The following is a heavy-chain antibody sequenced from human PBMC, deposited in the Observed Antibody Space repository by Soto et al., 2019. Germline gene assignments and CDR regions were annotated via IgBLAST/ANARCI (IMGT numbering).Heavy chain of an antibody. D-gene: IGHD4-17*01. V-gene: IGHV3-21*01. Sequence: EVQMVESGGGLVKPGGSLRLSCAASGVTLSIYSMNWVRQSPGKGLEWVSSISDSSRYIYYADSVQGRFTISRDNAKNSLYLQMNSLRAEDTAVYYCARGGYGDYGVDSWGQGTLVTVSS. CDR1: GVTLSIYS. CDR3: ARGGYGDYGVDS. CDR2: ISDSSRYI. J-gene: IGHJ4*02.